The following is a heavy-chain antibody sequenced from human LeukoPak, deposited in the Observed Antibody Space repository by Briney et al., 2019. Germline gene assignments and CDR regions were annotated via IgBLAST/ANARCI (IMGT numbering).Heavy chain of an antibody. CDR2: INPNSGGT. D-gene: IGHD3-22*01. V-gene: IGHV1-2*06. J-gene: IGHJ4*02. CDR1: GYTFTGYY. CDR3: ARALGYYSSYCGY. Sequence: ASVTVSCKASGYTFTGYYMHWVRQAPGQGLEWMGRINPNSGGTNYAQKFQGRVTMTRDTSISTAYMELSRLRSDDTAVYYCARALGYYSSYCGYWGQGTLVTVSS.